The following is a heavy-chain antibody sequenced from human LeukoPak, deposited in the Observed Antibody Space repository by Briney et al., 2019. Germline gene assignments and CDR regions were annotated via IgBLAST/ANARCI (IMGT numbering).Heavy chain of an antibody. CDR2: ISGSGGST. J-gene: IGHJ4*02. Sequence: GRSLRLSCAASGFTFSSYAMSWVRQAPGKGLEWVSAISGSGGSTYYADSVKGRFTISRDNSKNTLYLQMNSLRAEDTAVYYCAKDRDYDFWSGYSESGRFDYWGQGTLVTVSS. CDR1: GFTFSSYA. CDR3: AKDRDYDFWSGYSESGRFDY. V-gene: IGHV3-23*01. D-gene: IGHD3-3*01.